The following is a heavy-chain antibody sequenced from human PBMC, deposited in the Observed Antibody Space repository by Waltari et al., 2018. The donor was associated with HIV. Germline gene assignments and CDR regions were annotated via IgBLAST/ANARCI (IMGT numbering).Heavy chain of an antibody. CDR1: GFTFRSSW. V-gene: IGHV3-74*01. CDR3: ARENTMTYYDALDI. D-gene: IGHD4-17*01. J-gene: IGHJ3*02. CDR2: ISSDGSTT. Sequence: EVQLVESGGGLVQPGGSLRLSCAAPGFTFRSSWLHWVRHAPGKGLVWVSCISSDGSTTNYADSVKGRLTISRDNAKNTLYLQMNSLRADDTAVYYCARENTMTYYDALDIWGQGTMVTVSS.